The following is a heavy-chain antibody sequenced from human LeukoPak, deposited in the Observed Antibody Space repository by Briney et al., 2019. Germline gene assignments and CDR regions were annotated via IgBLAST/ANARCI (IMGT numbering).Heavy chain of an antibody. V-gene: IGHV6-1*01. J-gene: IGHJ4*02. CDR3: ARALRANCDGDFYPVDY. D-gene: IGHD2-21*02. CDR2: TYYRSKWYN. CDR1: GDSVSSNSAA. Sequence: SQTLSLTCAISGDSVSSNSAAWYWITQSPSRGLEWLERTYYRSKWYNDYAASVKGRLTINPDTSKNQFSLQLNSVTPEDTAVYYWARALRANCDGDFYPVDYWGQGTLVTVSS.